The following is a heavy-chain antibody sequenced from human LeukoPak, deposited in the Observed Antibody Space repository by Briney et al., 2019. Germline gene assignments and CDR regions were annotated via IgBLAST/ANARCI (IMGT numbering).Heavy chain of an antibody. V-gene: IGHV1-3*04. CDR1: GYTLTNNA. Sequence: ASVKVSCKASGYTLTNNAMHWVRQAPGQSLEWMGWINTGNGYTQYSQRFQGRVTITRDTSAHTAYMELSSLTSGDTAVYYCARDILNSDWGPWGQGTLVTVSS. CDR2: INTGNGYT. CDR3: ARDILNSDWGP. D-gene: IGHD7-27*01. J-gene: IGHJ5*02.